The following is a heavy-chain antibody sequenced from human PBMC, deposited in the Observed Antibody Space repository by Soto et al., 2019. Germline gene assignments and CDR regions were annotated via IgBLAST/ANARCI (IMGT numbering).Heavy chain of an antibody. CDR3: AREKDYDILTVYKRAGGLDY. CDR2: FDPEEGKM. CDR1: GYSLNELC. V-gene: IGHV1-24*01. J-gene: IGHJ4*02. D-gene: IGHD3-9*01. Sequence: ASVKVSCKVSGYSLNELCMHWVRQPPGKGLEWIGGFDPEEGKMIYAQNFQGRVTMTEDTSTDTAYMELNSLRSDDTAVYYCAREKDYDILTVYKRAGGLDYWGQGTQVIVSS.